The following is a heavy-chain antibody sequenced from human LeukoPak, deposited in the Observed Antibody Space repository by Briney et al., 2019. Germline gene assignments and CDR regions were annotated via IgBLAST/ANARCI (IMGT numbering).Heavy chain of an antibody. CDR3: ARDLNIVVVPAAIGPYYYYGMDV. V-gene: IGHV3-74*01. D-gene: IGHD2-2*01. CDR1: GFTFSSYW. J-gene: IGHJ6*02. Sequence: PGGSLRLSCAASGFTFSSYWMRWVRQAPGKGLVWVSRINSDGSSTSYADSVKGRFTISRDNAKNTLYLQMNSLRAEDTAVYYCARDLNIVVVPAAIGPYYYYGMDVWGQGTTVTVPS. CDR2: INSDGSST.